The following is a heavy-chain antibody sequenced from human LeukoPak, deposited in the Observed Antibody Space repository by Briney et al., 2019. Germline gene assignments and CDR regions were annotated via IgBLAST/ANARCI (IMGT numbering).Heavy chain of an antibody. CDR2: IIPIFGTA. D-gene: IGHD3-22*01. CDR1: GGTFSNYA. V-gene: IGHV1-69*06. CDR3: ARGWDYDSGGRPTAYVY. J-gene: IGHJ4*02. Sequence: SVKVSFKASGGTFSNYAINWVRQAPGQGLEWMGGIIPIFGTANYAQKFQGRVTITADKSTSTVYMELNSLKSEDTAVYHCARGWDYDSGGRPTAYVYWGQGTLVTVSS.